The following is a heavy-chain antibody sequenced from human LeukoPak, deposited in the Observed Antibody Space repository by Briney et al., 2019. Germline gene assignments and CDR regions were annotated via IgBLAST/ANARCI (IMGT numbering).Heavy chain of an antibody. V-gene: IGHV3-30-3*02. CDR3: AKTRGYFDWLSPPGY. CDR2: ISYDGSNK. Sequence: GGSLRLSCAASGFTFSSYAMHWVRQAPGKGLEWVAVISYDGSNKYYADSVKGRFTISRDNSKNTLYLQMNSLRAEDTAVYYCAKTRGYFDWLSPPGYWGQGTLVTVSS. D-gene: IGHD3-9*01. CDR1: GFTFSSYA. J-gene: IGHJ4*02.